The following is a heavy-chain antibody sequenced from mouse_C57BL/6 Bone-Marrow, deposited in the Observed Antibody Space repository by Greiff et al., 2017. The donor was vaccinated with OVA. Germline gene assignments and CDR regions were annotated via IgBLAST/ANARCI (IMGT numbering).Heavy chain of an antibody. Sequence: QVQLQQPGAELVKPGASVKMSCKASGYTFTSYWITWVKQRPGQGLEWIGDIYPGSGSTNYNEKFKSKATLTVDTSSSTAYMQLSSLTSEDSAVYYCARSTYDGYYAFAYWGQGTLVTVSA. V-gene: IGHV1-55*01. J-gene: IGHJ3*01. CDR1: GYTFTSYW. CDR2: IYPGSGST. CDR3: ARSTYDGYYAFAY. D-gene: IGHD2-3*01.